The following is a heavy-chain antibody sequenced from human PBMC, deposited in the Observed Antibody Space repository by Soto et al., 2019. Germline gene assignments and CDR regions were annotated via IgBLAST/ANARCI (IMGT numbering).Heavy chain of an antibody. CDR1: GYSFTSYW. J-gene: IGHJ6*02. CDR3: ARTAAAGKYYYGVDV. CDR2: IYPGDSDT. V-gene: IGHV5-51*01. D-gene: IGHD6-13*01. Sequence: CKGSGYSFTSYWIGWVRQMPGKGLEWMGIIYPGDSDTRYSPPFQGQVTISADKSITTAYLQWSSLKASDTAMYYCARTAAAGKYYYGVDVWGQGTTVTV.